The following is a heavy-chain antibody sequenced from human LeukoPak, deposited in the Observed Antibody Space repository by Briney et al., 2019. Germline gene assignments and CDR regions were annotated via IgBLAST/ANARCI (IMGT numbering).Heavy chain of an antibody. CDR2: ISSSGSTI. CDR1: GFTFSDYY. CDR3: ARWMSSSGSHHFDC. J-gene: IGHJ4*02. V-gene: IGHV3-11*01. Sequence: GGSLRLSCAASGFTFSDYYMSWIRQAPGKGLEWVSYISSSGSTIYYADSVKGRFTISRDNAKNSLYLQMNSLRAEDTAVYYCARWMSSSGSHHFDCWGQGTLVTVSS. D-gene: IGHD2-15*01.